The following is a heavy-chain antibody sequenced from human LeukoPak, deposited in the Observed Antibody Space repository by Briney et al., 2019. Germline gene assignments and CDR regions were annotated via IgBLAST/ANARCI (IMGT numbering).Heavy chain of an antibody. D-gene: IGHD6-13*01. CDR1: GFTFSSYT. CDR2: ISGSSRHK. Sequence: GGTLRLSCAASGFTFSSYTMNWVRQAPGKGLEWVSSISGSSRHKYYADSVKGRFTISRDNAKNSLYLQMNSLRAEDTAVYYCARTANFAAGYYIDYWGQGTLVTVSS. CDR3: ARTANFAAGYYIDY. V-gene: IGHV3-21*01. J-gene: IGHJ4*02.